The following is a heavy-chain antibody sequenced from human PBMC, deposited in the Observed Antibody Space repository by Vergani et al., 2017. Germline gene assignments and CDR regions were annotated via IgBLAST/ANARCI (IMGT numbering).Heavy chain of an antibody. V-gene: IGHV4-61*05. Sequence: QLQLQESGPGLVKPSETLSLTCTVSGGSISSSSYYCGWIRQPPGKGLEWIGYIYYSGSTNYNPSLKSRVTISVDTSKNQFSLKLSSVTAADTAVYYCARGLPWLDFDYWGQGTLVTVSS. CDR2: IYYSGST. CDR3: ARGLPWLDFDY. J-gene: IGHJ4*02. D-gene: IGHD5-12*01. CDR1: GGSISSSSYY.